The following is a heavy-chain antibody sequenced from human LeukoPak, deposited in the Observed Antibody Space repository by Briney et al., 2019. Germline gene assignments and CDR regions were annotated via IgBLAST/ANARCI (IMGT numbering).Heavy chain of an antibody. V-gene: IGHV3-74*01. D-gene: IGHD2/OR15-2a*01. Sequence: GESLRLSCVASGFTLSDYWMHWVRQPPGKGLEWVSHIKTDGSVIDYADPVKGRFTISRDNARNTVFLQMHSLRAADTAVYYGARDANRGFNYGGKGILVTVSS. CDR2: IKTDGSVI. CDR1: GFTLSDYW. CDR3: ARDANRGFNY. J-gene: IGHJ4*02.